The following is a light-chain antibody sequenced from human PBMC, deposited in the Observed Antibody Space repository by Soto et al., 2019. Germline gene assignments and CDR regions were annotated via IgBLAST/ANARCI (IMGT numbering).Light chain of an antibody. CDR3: QQYGSSPPYT. CDR1: QSVSSSY. CDR2: GAS. J-gene: IGKJ2*01. Sequence: EMVLTQSPGTLSLSPGERATLSSSASQSVSSSYLACYQQKPGQAPRLVIYGASSRATGIPDRFSGSGSGTVFTLTISRLEPEDFAVYYCQQYGSSPPYTFGQGTKLEIK. V-gene: IGKV3-20*01.